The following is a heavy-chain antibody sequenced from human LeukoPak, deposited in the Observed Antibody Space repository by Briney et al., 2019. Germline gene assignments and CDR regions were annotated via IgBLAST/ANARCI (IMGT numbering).Heavy chain of an antibody. CDR2: INHSGST. J-gene: IGHJ5*02. Sequence: SETLSLTCAVYGGSFSGYYWSWIRQPPGKGLEWIGEINHSGSTNYNPSLKSRVTISVDTSKNQFSLKLSSVTAADTAVYYCARAEYDFWSGHPSALDPWGQGTLVTVSS. D-gene: IGHD3-3*01. CDR1: GGSFSGYY. CDR3: ARAEYDFWSGHPSALDP. V-gene: IGHV4-34*01.